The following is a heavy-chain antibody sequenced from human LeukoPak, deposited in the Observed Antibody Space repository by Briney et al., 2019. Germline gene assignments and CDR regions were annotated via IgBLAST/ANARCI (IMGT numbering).Heavy chain of an antibody. D-gene: IGHD4-17*01. Sequence: GGSLRLSCAASGFTFSSYGMHWVRQAPGKGLEWVAVIWYDGSNKYYADSVKGRFTISRDNSKNTLYLQMNSLRADDTAVYYCARKHDYGDYGGSIDYWGQGTLVTVSS. CDR3: ARKHDYGDYGGSIDY. CDR2: IWYDGSNK. V-gene: IGHV3-33*01. CDR1: GFTFSSYG. J-gene: IGHJ4*02.